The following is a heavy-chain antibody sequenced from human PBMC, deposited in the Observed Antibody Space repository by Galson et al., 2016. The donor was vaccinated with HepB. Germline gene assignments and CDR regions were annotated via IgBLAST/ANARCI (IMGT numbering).Heavy chain of an antibody. V-gene: IGHV3-48*03. CDR3: AREFALEMGGDY. Sequence: SLRLSCAASGFTFSSYEMNWVRQAPGKGLEWVSYISSSGSNIYYADSVKGRFPIPRDNAKNSLYLQMNSLRAEDTAVYYCAREFALEMGGDYWGQGTLVTISS. CDR1: GFTFSSYE. J-gene: IGHJ4*02. CDR2: ISSSGSNI. D-gene: IGHD5-24*01.